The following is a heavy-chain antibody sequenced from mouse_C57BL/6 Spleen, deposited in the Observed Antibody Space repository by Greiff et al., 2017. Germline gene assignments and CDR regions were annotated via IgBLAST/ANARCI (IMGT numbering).Heavy chain of an antibody. J-gene: IGHJ2*01. CDR3: AREVYFDY. CDR1: GFTFSDYY. Sequence: DVKLVESEGGLVQPGSSMKLSCTASGFTFSDYYMAWVRQVPEKGLEWVANINYDGSSTYYLDSLKSRFIISRDNAKNILYLQMSSLKSEDTATYYCAREVYFDYWGQGTTLTVSS. CDR2: INYDGSST. V-gene: IGHV5-16*01.